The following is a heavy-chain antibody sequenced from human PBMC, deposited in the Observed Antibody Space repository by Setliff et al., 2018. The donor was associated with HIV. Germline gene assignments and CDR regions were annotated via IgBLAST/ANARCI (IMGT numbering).Heavy chain of an antibody. Sequence: LSLTCTVSGGSLSSYYWSWIRQPSGKGLEWIGFISDSGSTSYNPSLKSRVTMSVDTSKNQFSLNLTSVTAADTAVYYCARDRGSYNFWSGLARGDNWFDPWGQGTLVTVSS. CDR2: ISDSGST. CDR3: ARDRGSYNFWSGLARGDNWFDP. CDR1: GGSLSSYY. V-gene: IGHV4-59*01. J-gene: IGHJ5*02. D-gene: IGHD3-3*01.